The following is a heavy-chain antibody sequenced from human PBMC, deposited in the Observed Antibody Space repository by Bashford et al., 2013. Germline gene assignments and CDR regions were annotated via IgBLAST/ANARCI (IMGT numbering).Heavy chain of an antibody. V-gene: IGHV4-31*03. Sequence: TLSLTCTVSGGSISSGGYYWSWIRQHPGKGLEWIGYIYYSGSTYYNPSLKSRVTISVDRSKNQFSLKLSSVTAADTAVYYCARGLWFGEVLNYYYYYGMDVWGQGTTVTVSS. CDR1: GGSISSGGYY. CDR2: IYYSGST. J-gene: IGHJ6*02. D-gene: IGHD3-10*01. CDR3: ARGLWFGEVLNYYYYYGMDV.